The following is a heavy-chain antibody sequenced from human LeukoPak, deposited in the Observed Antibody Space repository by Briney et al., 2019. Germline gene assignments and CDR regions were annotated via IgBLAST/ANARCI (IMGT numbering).Heavy chain of an antibody. V-gene: IGHV3-21*01. CDR2: ITSSSSYI. Sequence: GGSLRLSCAASGFTFSTYNMNWVRQAPGKGLEWVSSITSSSSYIYYADSVKGRFTISRDNSKNTLYLQMNSLRAEDTAVYYCAKDFLGGPYYFDYWGQGTLVTVSS. J-gene: IGHJ4*02. CDR3: AKDFLGGPYYFDY. D-gene: IGHD2-15*01. CDR1: GFTFSTYN.